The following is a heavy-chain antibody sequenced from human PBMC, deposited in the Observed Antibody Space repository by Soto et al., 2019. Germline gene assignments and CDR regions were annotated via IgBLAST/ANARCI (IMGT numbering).Heavy chain of an antibody. V-gene: IGHV4-34*01. D-gene: IGHD3-10*01. Sequence: QVQLQQWGAGLLKPSETLSLTCAVYGGSFSGYYWSWIRQPPGKGLEWIGEINHSGSTNYNPSLKSRVTISVDTSKNQFSLKLSSVTAADTAVYYCARGRDMVRVVITTNFYYYYYMDVWGKGTTVTVSS. CDR1: GGSFSGYY. CDR3: ARGRDMVRVVITTNFYYYYYMDV. CDR2: INHSGST. J-gene: IGHJ6*03.